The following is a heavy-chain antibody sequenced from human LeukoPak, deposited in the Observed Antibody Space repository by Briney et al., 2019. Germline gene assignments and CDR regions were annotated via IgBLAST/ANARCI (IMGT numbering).Heavy chain of an antibody. J-gene: IGHJ5*02. D-gene: IGHD4-17*01. CDR1: GGSISSSF. Sequence: SETLSLTCTVSGGSISSSFWTWIRQAPGKGLALIGFTYDGGRGNYKPSLRSRVDISLDTSNNRYSLRLTSVTAADTGVYYCARLWRPHDYDNWFDHWGQGILVTVSS. V-gene: IGHV4-59*13. CDR3: ARLWRPHDYDNWFDH. CDR2: TYDGGRG.